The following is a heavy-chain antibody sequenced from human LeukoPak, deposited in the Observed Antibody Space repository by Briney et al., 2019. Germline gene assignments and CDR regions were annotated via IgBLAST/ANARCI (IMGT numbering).Heavy chain of an antibody. J-gene: IGHJ4*02. D-gene: IGHD3-3*01. CDR1: GYTFTGYY. CDR2: INPNSGGT. CDR3: ARDLEPERTYYDFWSGYYMGY. Sequence: ASVKVSCKASGYTFTGYYMHWARQAPGQGLEWMGRINPNSGGTNYAQKLQGRATMTRDTSISTAYMELSRLRSDDTAVYYCARDLEPERTYYDFWSGYYMGYWGQGTLVTVSS. V-gene: IGHV1-2*06.